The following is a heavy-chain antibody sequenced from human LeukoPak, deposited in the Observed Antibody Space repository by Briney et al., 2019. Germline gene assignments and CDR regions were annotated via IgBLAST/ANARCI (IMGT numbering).Heavy chain of an antibody. J-gene: IGHJ3*02. Sequence: SETLSLTCTVSGGSISGYYWSWIRQPPGKGLEWTGYIHYSGSTNYNPSLQSRLTIFLDTSKNQFALKLNSVTAADTAVYYCVRDFIAAASGAFDIWGQGTTVTVSP. CDR3: VRDFIAAASGAFDI. CDR2: IHYSGST. CDR1: GGSISGYY. V-gene: IGHV4-59*01. D-gene: IGHD6-13*01.